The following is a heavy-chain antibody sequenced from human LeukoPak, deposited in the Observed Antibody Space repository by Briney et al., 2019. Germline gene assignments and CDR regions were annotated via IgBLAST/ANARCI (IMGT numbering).Heavy chain of an antibody. V-gene: IGHV4-59*01. J-gene: IGHJ5*02. CDR2: IYYSGST. Sequence: KASETLSLTCTVSGGSISSYYWSWIRQPPGKGLEWIGYIYYSGSTNYNPSLKSRVTISVDTSKNQFSLKLSSVTAADTAVYYCAGAPPTQGYYDFWSGYWTFGWFDPWGQGTLVTVSS. CDR3: AGAPPTQGYYDFWSGYWTFGWFDP. CDR1: GGSISSYY. D-gene: IGHD3-3*01.